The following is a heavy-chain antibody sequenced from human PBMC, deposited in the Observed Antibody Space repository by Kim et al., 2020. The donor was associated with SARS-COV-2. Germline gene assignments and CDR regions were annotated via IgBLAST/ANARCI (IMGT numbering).Heavy chain of an antibody. D-gene: IGHD2-15*01. J-gene: IGHJ4*02. Sequence: GGSLRLSCAASGFTFSSYAMTWVRQAPGKGLELVSAITGSGGTTYYADSVKGRFTISRDNSKNTLYVQMNSLRAEDTAIYYCAKRRCGGSCYGDFFDYWGQGTLVTVSS. CDR2: ITGSGGTT. CDR1: GFTFSSYA. CDR3: AKRRCGGSCYGDFFDY. V-gene: IGHV3-23*01.